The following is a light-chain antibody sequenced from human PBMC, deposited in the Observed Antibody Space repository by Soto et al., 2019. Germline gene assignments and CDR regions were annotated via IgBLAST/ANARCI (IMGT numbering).Light chain of an antibody. V-gene: IGKV3-20*01. J-gene: IGKJ4*01. CDR2: GAS. CDR1: QSVRSSY. Sequence: EIVLTQSPGTLSLSPGERATLSCRASQSVRSSYFAWYQQKPGQAPSLLIYGASSRATGIPDRFSGSGSGTDFTLTMSRLESEDLVVYYCQQYGSSPTFGGGTKVEIK. CDR3: QQYGSSPT.